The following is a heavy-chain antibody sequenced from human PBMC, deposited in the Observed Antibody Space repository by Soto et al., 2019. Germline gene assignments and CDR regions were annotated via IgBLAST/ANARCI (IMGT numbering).Heavy chain of an antibody. D-gene: IGHD3-10*01. V-gene: IGHV4-34*01. CDR3: ARGLMLWFGELSRRGGYYYYMDV. CDR1: GGSFSGYQ. CDR2: INDSGNI. Sequence: QVRLQQWGEGLLKPSETLSLTCAVYGGSFSGYQWSWIRQTPGKGLEWIGEINDSGNINYNPSLKSRVTILLDTPKKQISLKLSSVTAADSAVYYCARGLMLWFGELSRRGGYYYYMDVWGKGNTVTVSS. J-gene: IGHJ6*03.